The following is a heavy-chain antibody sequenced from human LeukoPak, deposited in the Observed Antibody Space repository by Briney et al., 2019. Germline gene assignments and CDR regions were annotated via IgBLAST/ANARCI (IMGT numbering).Heavy chain of an antibody. CDR3: ARVTSVWGSYYWFDP. V-gene: IGHV4-61*02. D-gene: IGHD3-16*01. Sequence: PSQTLSLTCTVSGGSISSGSYYWSWIRQPAGKGLEWIGRIYTSGSTNYNPSLKSRVTISVDTSKNQFSLKLSSVTAADTAVYYCARVTSVWGSYYWFDPWGQGTLVTVSS. J-gene: IGHJ5*02. CDR1: GGSISSGSYY. CDR2: IYTSGST.